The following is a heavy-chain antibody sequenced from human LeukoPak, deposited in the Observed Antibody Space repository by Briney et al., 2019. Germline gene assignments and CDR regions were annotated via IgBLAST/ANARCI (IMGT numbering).Heavy chain of an antibody. CDR2: ISYDGSNK. CDR1: GFTFSSYA. V-gene: IGHV3-30-3*01. Sequence: GGSLRLSCAASGFTFSSYAMHWVRQAPGKGLEWVAVISYDGSNKYYADSVKGRFTISRDNSKNTLYLQMNSLRAEDTAVYYCAGHYYDSRGYSYWGQGTLVTVSS. J-gene: IGHJ4*02. CDR3: AGHYYDSRGYSY. D-gene: IGHD3-22*01.